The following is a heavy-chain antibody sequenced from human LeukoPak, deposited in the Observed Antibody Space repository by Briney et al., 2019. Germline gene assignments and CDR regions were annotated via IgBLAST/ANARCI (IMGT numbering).Heavy chain of an antibody. J-gene: IGHJ4*02. CDR3: ATWIGELSRGLLDY. D-gene: IGHD3-10*01. V-gene: IGHV3-48*02. CDR2: ISSDSSTI. CDR1: GFTFTSYG. Sequence: GGSLRLSCAAPGFTFTSYGMNCVRQAPGKGLEWVSYISSDSSTIYYADSVKGRFTISRDNAKNSLYLQVNSLRDEDTAVYYCATWIGELSRGLLDYWVQGTLVTVSS.